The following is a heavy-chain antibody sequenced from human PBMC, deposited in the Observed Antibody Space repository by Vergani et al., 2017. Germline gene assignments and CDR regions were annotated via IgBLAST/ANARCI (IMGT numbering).Heavy chain of an antibody. CDR1: GGSISSYY. D-gene: IGHD3-10*01. CDR3: ARVTMVRGVTSYYYYGMDV. V-gene: IGHV4-59*01. J-gene: IGHJ6*02. Sequence: QVQLQESGPGLVKPSETLSLTCTVSGGSISSYYWSWIRPPPGKGLEWIGYIYYSGSTNYNPSLKGRVTILVDTSKNQFSLKLSSVTAADTAVYYCARVTMVRGVTSYYYYGMDVWGQGPTVTVSS. CDR2: IYYSGST.